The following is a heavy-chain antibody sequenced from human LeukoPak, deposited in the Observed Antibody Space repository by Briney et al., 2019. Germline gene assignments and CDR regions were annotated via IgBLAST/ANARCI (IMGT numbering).Heavy chain of an antibody. CDR3: ARGPPDSQWLVWYYLDY. D-gene: IGHD6-19*01. V-gene: IGHV4-59*07. Sequence: PSDTLSLTCAVSGGSINNYYWSWIRQPPRRRLEWIGDIYYSGSTNYNSALKGRVTISVDTSKNQFSLFLSSVTAADTAVYYCARGPPDSQWLVWYYLDYWGQGTLVTVSS. CDR1: GGSINNYY. CDR2: IYYSGST. J-gene: IGHJ4*02.